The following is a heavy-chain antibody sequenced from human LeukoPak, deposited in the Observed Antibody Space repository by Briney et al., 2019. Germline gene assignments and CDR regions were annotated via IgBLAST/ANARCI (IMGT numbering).Heavy chain of an antibody. CDR2: ISRTSSDI. Sequence: GGSLRLSCAASGFSFSGYSMSWVRQAPGKGLEWVSFISRTSSDIYHADSVKGRFTISRDNAKNPLYLQMNGLRAEDTAVYYCARDLPAAVDWGQGTLVTVSS. CDR1: GFSFSGYS. CDR3: ARDLPAAVD. J-gene: IGHJ4*02. D-gene: IGHD2-2*01. V-gene: IGHV3-21*01.